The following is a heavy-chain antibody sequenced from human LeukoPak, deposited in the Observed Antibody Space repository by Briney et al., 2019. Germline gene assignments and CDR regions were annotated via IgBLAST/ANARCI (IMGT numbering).Heavy chain of an antibody. CDR2: IYYSGNT. Sequence: PSETLSLTCAVYGGFFSGYYWGWIRQPPGKGLEWIGSIYYSGNTHYNPSLKSRVTISVDTSKNQFSLNLSSVTAADTAVYYCARHSAAAIRYYYYYMDVWGKGTTVTVSS. CDR3: ARHSAAAIRYYYYYMDV. J-gene: IGHJ6*03. CDR1: GGFFSGYY. V-gene: IGHV4-39*01. D-gene: IGHD2-2*01.